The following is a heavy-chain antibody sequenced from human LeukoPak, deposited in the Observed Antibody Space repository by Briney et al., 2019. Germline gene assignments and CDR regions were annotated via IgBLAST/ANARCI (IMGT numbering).Heavy chain of an antibody. CDR3: ARDSGSYPHWFAP. CDR1: GGSISSYY. CDR2: FFYSGST. Sequence: SETLSLTCTVSGGSISSYYWSWIRQPPGKGLEWIGYFFYSGSTNYNPSLKSRVTMSVDTSKNQFSLKLSSVTAADTAVYYCARDSGSYPHWFAPWGQGTLVTVSS. D-gene: IGHD1-26*01. J-gene: IGHJ5*02. V-gene: IGHV4-59*01.